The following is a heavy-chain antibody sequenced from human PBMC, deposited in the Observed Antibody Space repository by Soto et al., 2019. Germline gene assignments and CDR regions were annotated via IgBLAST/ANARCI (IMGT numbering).Heavy chain of an antibody. J-gene: IGHJ6*02. Sequence: ASVKVSCKASGYTFNRYYMHWVRQAPGPGLEWMGWISPHTGGTTYAQKFQGRVTMTRDTSVSTAFMELSRLGSDDTAVYYCARAPYYYGSGSYYKSYYYYGMDVWGQGTTVTVSS. CDR3: ARAPYYYGSGSYYKSYYYYGMDV. V-gene: IGHV1-2*02. D-gene: IGHD3-10*01. CDR1: GYTFNRYY. CDR2: ISPHTGGT.